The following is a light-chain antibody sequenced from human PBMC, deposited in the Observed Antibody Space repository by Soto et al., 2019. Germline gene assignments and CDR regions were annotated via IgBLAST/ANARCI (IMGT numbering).Light chain of an antibody. J-gene: IGKJ3*01. V-gene: IGKV1-39*01. CDR2: AAS. CDR3: QQSYNTPFT. CDR1: QNINNY. Sequence: DIQMTQSPSSLSASVGDRVTITCLASQNINNYLNWHQQKPGKAPKLLIYAASSLQSGVPSRFSGSGSGTDFTLTISSLQPEDFATYYFQQSYNTPFTFGPGTKVHIQ.